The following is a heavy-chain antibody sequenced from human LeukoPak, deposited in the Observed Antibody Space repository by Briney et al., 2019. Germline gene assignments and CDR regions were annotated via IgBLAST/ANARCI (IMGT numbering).Heavy chain of an antibody. Sequence: GASVKVSCKVSGKTLSDLSIHWLRQPPGKGLEWLGGSDPEDGERIYAQMFQGGVTMTEDTSIDAAYMELSSLRSEDTAVYYCVTGFTTMAVDYFGYWGQGTLVTVSP. CDR2: SDPEDGER. V-gene: IGHV1-24*01. J-gene: IGHJ4*02. D-gene: IGHD5-18*01. CDR3: VTGFTTMAVDYFGY. CDR1: GKTLSDLS.